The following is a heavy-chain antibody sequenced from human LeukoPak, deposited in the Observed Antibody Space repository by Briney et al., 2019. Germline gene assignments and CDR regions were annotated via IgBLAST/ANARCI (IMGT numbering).Heavy chain of an antibody. CDR2: IYHRGST. D-gene: IGHD3-3*01. CDR1: GYSTSSGYY. V-gene: IGHV4-38-2*02. J-gene: IGHJ3*02. Sequence: SETLSLTCTVSGYSTSSGYYWGWIRQPPGKGLEWIGSIYHRGSTYYNPSLKSRVTISVDTSKNQFSLKLSSVTAADTAVYYCARDTRGGRDAFDIWGQGTMVTVSS. CDR3: ARDTRGGRDAFDI.